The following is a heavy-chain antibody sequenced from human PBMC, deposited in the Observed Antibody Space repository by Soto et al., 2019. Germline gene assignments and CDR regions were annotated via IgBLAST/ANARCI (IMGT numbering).Heavy chain of an antibody. Sequence: PSETLSLTCTVSGGSVSSSSCYWGWIRQPPGKGLEWIGSIYYSGSTYYNPSLKSRVTISVDTSKNQFSLNLSFVTAADTAVYYCATMGTPATGLYYFDYWGQGTLVTVSS. D-gene: IGHD1-7*01. CDR1: GGSVSSSSCY. J-gene: IGHJ4*02. CDR3: ATMGTPATGLYYFDY. V-gene: IGHV4-39*01. CDR2: IYYSGST.